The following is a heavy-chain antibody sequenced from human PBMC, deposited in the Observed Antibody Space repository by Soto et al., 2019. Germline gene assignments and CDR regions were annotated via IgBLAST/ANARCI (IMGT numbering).Heavy chain of an antibody. D-gene: IGHD1-1*01. CDR2: IYSGGST. V-gene: IGHV3-53*02. J-gene: IGHJ3*02. CDR3: VGATGADAFDS. CDR1: GFTVSSNY. Sequence: EVQLVETGGGLIQPGGSLRLSCAASGFTVSSNYMSWVRQAPGKGLEWVSVIYSGGSTYYADSVKGRFTISRDNSKNTRYIQMKSLRAEDTAVYYCVGATGADAFDSWGQGTMVTVSS.